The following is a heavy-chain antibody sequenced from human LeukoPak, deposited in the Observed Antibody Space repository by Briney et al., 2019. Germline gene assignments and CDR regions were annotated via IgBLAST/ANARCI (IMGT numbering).Heavy chain of an antibody. Sequence: ASVKVSCKASGYTFTSYGISWVRQAPGQGLEWMGWISAYNGNTNYAQKLQGRVTMTTDTSTSTAYMELRSLRSDDTAVYYCARYLIAAAPGGFDPWGQGTLVTVSS. J-gene: IGHJ5*02. V-gene: IGHV1-18*01. CDR1: GYTFTSYG. CDR3: ARYLIAAAPGGFDP. D-gene: IGHD6-13*01. CDR2: ISAYNGNT.